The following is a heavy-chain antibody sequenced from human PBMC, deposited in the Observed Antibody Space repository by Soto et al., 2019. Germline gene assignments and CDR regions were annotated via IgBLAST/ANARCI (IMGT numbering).Heavy chain of an antibody. CDR2: ISAYNGNT. J-gene: IGHJ5*02. Sequence: GASVKVSCKASGYTFTSYGISWVRQAPGQGLEWMGWISAYNGNTNYAQKLQGRVTMTTVTSTSTAYMELRSLRSDDTAVYYCARGPCSSALVYYRFDPWGQGTLVTVSS. D-gene: IGHD6-6*01. CDR3: ARGPCSSALVYYRFDP. CDR1: GYTFTSYG. V-gene: IGHV1-18*01.